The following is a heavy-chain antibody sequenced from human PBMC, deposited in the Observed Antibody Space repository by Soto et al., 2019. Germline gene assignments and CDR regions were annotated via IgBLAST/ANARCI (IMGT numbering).Heavy chain of an antibody. V-gene: IGHV1-69*02. D-gene: IGHD2-15*01. CDR1: GGTFSSYT. J-gene: IGHJ3*02. CDR3: ASPRYCSGGSCVASDWDAFDI. CDR2: IIPILGIA. Sequence: ASVKVSCKASGGTFSSYTISWVRQAPGQGLEWMGRIIPILGIANYAQKFQGRVTITADKSTSTAYMELSSLRSEDTAVYYCASPRYCSGGSCVASDWDAFDIWGQGTMVTVSS.